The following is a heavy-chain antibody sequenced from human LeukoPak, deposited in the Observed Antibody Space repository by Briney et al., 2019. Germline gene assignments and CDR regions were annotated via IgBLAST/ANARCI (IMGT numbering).Heavy chain of an antibody. CDR2: MYHSGTD. V-gene: IGHV4-30-2*01. CDR3: ARDLGGNSREQYFQH. D-gene: IGHD3-16*01. CDR1: GGSISSGGYS. Sequence: SETLSLTCAVSGGSISSGGYSWSWIRQPPGRGLEWIGYMYHSGTDYYNPSLKSRVTISVDRSKNQFSLKLSAVTAADTAVYYCARDLGGNSREQYFQHWGQGTLVTVSS. J-gene: IGHJ1*01.